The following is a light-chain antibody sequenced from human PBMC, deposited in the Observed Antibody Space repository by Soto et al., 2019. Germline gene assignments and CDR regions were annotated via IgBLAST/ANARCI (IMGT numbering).Light chain of an antibody. CDR2: GAS. CDR1: QSVTSRY. Sequence: EIVLTQSPGTLSLSPGERATLSCRASQSVTSRYLAWYQQKPGQAPRLLIYGASNRATGIPARFSGSGSGTDFTLTISSLEPEDFAVYYCQHRSNWPRLTFGGGTKVDIK. J-gene: IGKJ4*01. CDR3: QHRSNWPRLT. V-gene: IGKV3-11*01.